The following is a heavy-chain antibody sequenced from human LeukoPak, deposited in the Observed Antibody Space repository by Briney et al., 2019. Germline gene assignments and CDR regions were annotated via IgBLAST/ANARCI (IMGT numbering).Heavy chain of an antibody. CDR3: ARAHITIFGVVTYPFDY. CDR2: ISSSSRYI. CDR1: GFTFSSYN. Sequence: GGSLRLSCAASGFTFSSYNMNWVRQAPGKGLEWVSSISSSSRYIYYADSVKGRFTISRDNAKNSLYLQMNSLRAEDTAAYYCARAHITIFGVVTYPFDYWGQGTLVTVSS. D-gene: IGHD3-3*01. J-gene: IGHJ4*02. V-gene: IGHV3-21*01.